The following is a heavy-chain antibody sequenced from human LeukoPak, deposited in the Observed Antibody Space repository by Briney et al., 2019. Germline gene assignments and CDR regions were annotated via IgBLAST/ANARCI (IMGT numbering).Heavy chain of an antibody. J-gene: IGHJ3*02. CDR2: ISDSGDIT. Sequence: PGGSLRLSCAASGFTFSSYAMSWVRQAPGKGLEWVSSISDSGDITYYADSVKGRFTISRDNSKNTLYVQMNSLRVEDTAVYYCAKDRRGGSYYAATLDIWGQGTMVTVSS. D-gene: IGHD1-26*01. CDR1: GFTFSSYA. V-gene: IGHV3-23*01. CDR3: AKDRRGGSYYAATLDI.